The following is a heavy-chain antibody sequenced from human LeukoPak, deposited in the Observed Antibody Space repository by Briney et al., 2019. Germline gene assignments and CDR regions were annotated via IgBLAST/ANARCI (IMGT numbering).Heavy chain of an antibody. CDR1: GGSISSYY. Sequence: PSETLSLTCTVSGGSISSYYWSWIRQPPGKGLEWIGYIYYSGSTNYNPSLKSRVTISVDTSKNQFSLKLSSVTAADTAVYYCARDSRRAGYSSSWYVREYNWFDPWGQGILVTVSS. V-gene: IGHV4-59*01. D-gene: IGHD6-13*01. CDR2: IYYSGST. CDR3: ARDSRRAGYSSSWYVREYNWFDP. J-gene: IGHJ5*02.